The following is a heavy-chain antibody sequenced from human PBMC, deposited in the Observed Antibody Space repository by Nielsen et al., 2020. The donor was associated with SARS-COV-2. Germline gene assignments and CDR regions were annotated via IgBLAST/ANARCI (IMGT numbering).Heavy chain of an antibody. CDR2: INPNSGGT. Sequence: ASVKVSCKASGYTFTGYYMHWVRQAPGQGLEWMGRINPNSGGTNYAQKFQGRVTMTRDTSTSTVYMELSSLRSEDTAVYYCAREKLKGSNWFDPWGQGTLVTVSS. CDR3: AREKLKGSNWFDP. J-gene: IGHJ5*02. V-gene: IGHV1-2*06. D-gene: IGHD3-10*01. CDR1: GYTFTGYY.